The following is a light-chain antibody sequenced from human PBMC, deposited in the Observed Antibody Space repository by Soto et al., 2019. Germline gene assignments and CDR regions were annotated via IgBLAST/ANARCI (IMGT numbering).Light chain of an antibody. CDR3: GADHGSGSNFVYV. Sequence: QLVLTQPPSASASLGASVTLTCTLSSGYSNYKVDWYQQRPGKGPRFVMRVGTGGIVGSKGDGIPDRFSVLGSGLHRYLTIKDIQEEDESDYHCGADHGSGSNFVYVFGSGTKLTVL. V-gene: IGLV9-49*01. J-gene: IGLJ1*01. CDR2: VGTGGIVG. CDR1: SGYSNYK.